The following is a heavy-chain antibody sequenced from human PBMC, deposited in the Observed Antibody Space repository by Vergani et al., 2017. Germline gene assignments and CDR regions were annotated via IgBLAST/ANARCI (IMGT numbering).Heavy chain of an antibody. D-gene: IGHD6-6*01. Sequence: QVQLVQSGAEMKKPGASVNVSCKTSGYSFNSYGINWVRQAPGQGLEWLGWISGYDGKTKYVEKLQGRITVTIDTSTNSAYMEVRGLRSDDTAVYYCARGGSIAAPSYLYYFYMDVWRKGTSVTVSS. V-gene: IGHV1-18*01. CDR2: ISGYDGKT. CDR3: ARGGSIAAPSYLYYFYMDV. CDR1: GYSFNSYG. J-gene: IGHJ6*03.